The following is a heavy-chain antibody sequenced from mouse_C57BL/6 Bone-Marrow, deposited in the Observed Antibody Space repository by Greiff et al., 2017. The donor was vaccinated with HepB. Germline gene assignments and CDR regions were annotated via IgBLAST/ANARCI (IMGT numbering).Heavy chain of an antibody. Sequence: VQLQQSGAELVKPGASVKLSCKASGYTFTSYWMQWVKQRPGQGLEWIGEIDPSDSYTNYNQKFKGKATLTVDTSSSTAYMQLSSLTSEDSAVYYCALTDYWGQGTTLTVSS. J-gene: IGHJ2*01. CDR1: GYTFTSYW. V-gene: IGHV1-50*01. CDR3: ALTDY. CDR2: IDPSDSYT.